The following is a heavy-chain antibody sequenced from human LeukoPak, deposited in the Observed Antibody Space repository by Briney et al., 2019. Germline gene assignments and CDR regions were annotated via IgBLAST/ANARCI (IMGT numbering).Heavy chain of an antibody. CDR1: GFTVSSNY. D-gene: IGHD7-27*01. CDR2: LYSSGST. CDR3: ARELNWGGRYLDY. J-gene: IGHJ4*02. V-gene: IGHV3-53*01. Sequence: GGSLRLSCAASGFTVSSNYMSWVRQAPGKGLEWVSVLYSSGSTYYADSVKGRFTISRDNSKNTLYLQMNSLRAEDTAVYYCARELNWGGRYLDYWGQGTLVTVSS.